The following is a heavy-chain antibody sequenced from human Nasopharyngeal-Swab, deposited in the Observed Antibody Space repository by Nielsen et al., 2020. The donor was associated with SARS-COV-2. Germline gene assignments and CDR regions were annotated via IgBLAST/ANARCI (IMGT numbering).Heavy chain of an antibody. Sequence: GESPKTPLSASGFTFSYYYMSRIRQPPGKGLEWVSYISSSGSTIYYADSVKGRFTISRDNAKHSLYLQMNSLRAEDTAVYYCARGKAAARYYFDYWGQGTLVTVSS. D-gene: IGHD6-13*01. V-gene: IGHV3-11*01. CDR2: ISSSGSTI. CDR1: GFTFSYYY. CDR3: ARGKAAARYYFDY. J-gene: IGHJ4*02.